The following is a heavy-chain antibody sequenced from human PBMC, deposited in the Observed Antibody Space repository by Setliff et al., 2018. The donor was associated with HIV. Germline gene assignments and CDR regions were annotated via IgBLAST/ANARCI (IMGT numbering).Heavy chain of an antibody. V-gene: IGHV4-59*11. CDR2: IYYSGST. Sequence: NPSETLSLTCTVSSGSISSHYWSWIRQPPGKGLEWIGSIYYSGSTNYNPSLKSRVTTSVDTSKNQFSLKLSSVTAADTAVYYCAREKRQIWSTDYYYHYGLDVWGQGTTVTVSS. CDR3: AREKRQIWSTDYYYHYGLDV. J-gene: IGHJ6*02. D-gene: IGHD5-18*01. CDR1: SGSISSHY.